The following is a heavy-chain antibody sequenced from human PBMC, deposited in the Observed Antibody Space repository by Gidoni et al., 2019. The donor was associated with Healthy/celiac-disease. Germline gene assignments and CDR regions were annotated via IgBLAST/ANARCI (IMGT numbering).Heavy chain of an antibody. CDR3: ARDGYEFRAFDI. J-gene: IGHJ3*02. CDR1: GFPFSSYA. V-gene: IGHV3-23*01. D-gene: IGHD5-12*01. Sequence: EVQLLESGGGLVQPGGSLRLSCAASGFPFSSYAMSWVRQAPGKGLEWVSAISGSGGSTYYADSVKGRFTISRDNSKNTLYLQMNSLRAEDTAVYYCARDGYEFRAFDIWGQGTMVTVSS. CDR2: ISGSGGST.